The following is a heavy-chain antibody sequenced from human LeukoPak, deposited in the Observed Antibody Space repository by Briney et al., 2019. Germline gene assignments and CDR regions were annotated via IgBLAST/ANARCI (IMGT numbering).Heavy chain of an antibody. CDR3: ARTAGIAVACSRQYFDY. V-gene: IGHV4-39*02. CDR1: GGSISSSSYY. J-gene: IGHJ4*02. D-gene: IGHD6-19*01. Sequence: PSETLSLTCSISGGSISSSSYYCGWIRQPXXXXXXXXXXXXXTGNTYYNPSLKSRXTISVDTSKNDLSLNLRSVTAADPAVHYCARTAGIAVACSRQYFDYWGQGTLVTVSS. CDR2: XXXTGNT.